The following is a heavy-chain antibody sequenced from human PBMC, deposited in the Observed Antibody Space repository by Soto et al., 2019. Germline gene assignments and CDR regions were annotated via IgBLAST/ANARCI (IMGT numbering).Heavy chain of an antibody. CDR1: GFTFDSYW. J-gene: IGHJ6*02. V-gene: IGHV3-7*01. Sequence: EVQLVESGGGFVQPGGSLRLSCAASGFTFDSYWMTWVRQAPGKGLEWVAHIKQDGGQTYYVESVKGRFTISRDNAKTSLYLKMNSLRAEDTSVYFCARGGNGYENWPPYYYYGMDVWGQGTTVTVSS. CDR3: ARGGNGYENWPPYYYYGMDV. D-gene: IGHD5-12*01. CDR2: IKQDGGQT.